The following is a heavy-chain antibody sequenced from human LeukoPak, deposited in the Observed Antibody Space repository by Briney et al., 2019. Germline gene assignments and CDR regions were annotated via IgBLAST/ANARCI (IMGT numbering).Heavy chain of an antibody. Sequence: GGSLRLSCAASGFTFSTYWMSWVRQAPGQGLEWVANINQDGREKYYVDSVKGRFTISRDNAKNSLYLQMNSLRVEDTAVYYCARDRGRNWFDTWGQGTLVTVSS. CDR2: INQDGREK. CDR1: GFTFSTYW. CDR3: ARDRGRNWFDT. J-gene: IGHJ5*02. V-gene: IGHV3-7*05. D-gene: IGHD1-26*01.